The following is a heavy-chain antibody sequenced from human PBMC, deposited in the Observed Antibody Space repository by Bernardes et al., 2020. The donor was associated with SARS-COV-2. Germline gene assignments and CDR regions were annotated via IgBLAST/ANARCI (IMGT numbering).Heavy chain of an antibody. CDR2: INHSGST. CDR1: GGSFSVHY. J-gene: IGHJ3*02. Sequence: SETLSLTCTLYGGSFSVHYWSWIRQPPGKGLEWIGEINHSGSTNYNPSLKSRVTISVDTSKNQFSLKMTSVTAADTAVYYCARERRDIWGQGTLVTVS. CDR3: ARERRDI. V-gene: IGHV4-34*01.